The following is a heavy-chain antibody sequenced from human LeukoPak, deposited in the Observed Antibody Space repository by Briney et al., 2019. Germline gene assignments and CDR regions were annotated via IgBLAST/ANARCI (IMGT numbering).Heavy chain of an antibody. D-gene: IGHD3-22*01. CDR2: ISSNGGNT. J-gene: IGHJ4*02. Sequence: GGSLRLSCAASGFTFSTYAMTWVRQPPGKGLEWVSSISSNGGNTYYADSMKGRFTISRDNSKNTLYLQLNSLRVEDTAVYYCAKTYYYDSSGYYSFPYWGQGTLVTVSS. CDR3: AKTYYYDSSGYYSFPY. CDR1: GFTFSTYA. V-gene: IGHV3-23*01.